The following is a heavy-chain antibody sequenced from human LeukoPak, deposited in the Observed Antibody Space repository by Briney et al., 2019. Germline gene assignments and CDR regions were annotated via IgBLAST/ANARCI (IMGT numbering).Heavy chain of an antibody. D-gene: IGHD3-22*01. CDR3: ARDPDSSGYYSNWFDP. CDR1: GYTFTSYY. Sequence: ASVKVSCKASGYTFTSYYMHWVRQAPGQGLEWMGIINPSGGSTSYAQKFQGRVTMTRDTSTSTVYMELSSPRSEDTAVYYCARDPDSSGYYSNWFDPWGQGTLVTVSS. V-gene: IGHV1-46*01. CDR2: INPSGGST. J-gene: IGHJ5*02.